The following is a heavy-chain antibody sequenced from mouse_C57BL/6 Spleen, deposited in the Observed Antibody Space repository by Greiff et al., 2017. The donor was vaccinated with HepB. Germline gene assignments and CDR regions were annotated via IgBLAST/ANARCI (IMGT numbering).Heavy chain of an antibody. V-gene: IGHV5-4*01. J-gene: IGHJ2*01. Sequence: DVMLVESGGGLVKPGGSLKLSCAASGFTFSSYAMSWVRQTPEKRLEWVATISDGGSYTYYPDNVQGRFTISRDNAKNNLYLQMSHLKSEDTAMYYCAREGANWDFDYWGQGTTLTVSS. CDR3: AREGANWDFDY. D-gene: IGHD4-1*01. CDR2: ISDGGSYT. CDR1: GFTFSSYA.